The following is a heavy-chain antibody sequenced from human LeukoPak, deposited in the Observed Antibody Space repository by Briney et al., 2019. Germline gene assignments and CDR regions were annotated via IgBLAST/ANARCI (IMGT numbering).Heavy chain of an antibody. CDR1: GGSFSGYY. Sequence: SETLSLTCAVYGGSFSGYYWSWIRQPPGKGLEWIGEINHSGSTNYNPSLKSRVTISVDTSKNQFSLKLSSVTAADTAVYYCARGLGKENYFDYWGQGTLVTVSS. V-gene: IGHV4-34*01. D-gene: IGHD3-10*01. CDR2: INHSGST. CDR3: ARGLGKENYFDY. J-gene: IGHJ4*02.